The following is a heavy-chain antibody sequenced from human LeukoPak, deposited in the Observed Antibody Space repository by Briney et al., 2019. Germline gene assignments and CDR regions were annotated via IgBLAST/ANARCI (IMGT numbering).Heavy chain of an antibody. CDR3: ARAKSKNVVVVAIYYYGMDV. Sequence: ASVKVSCKASGYTFTSYYMHWVRQAPGQGLEWMGWINPNSGGTNYAQKFQGRVTMTRDTSISTAYMELSRLRSDDTAVYYCARAKSKNVVVVAIYYYGMDVWGQGTTVTVSS. CDR2: INPNSGGT. V-gene: IGHV1-2*02. J-gene: IGHJ6*02. CDR1: GYTFTSYY. D-gene: IGHD2-15*01.